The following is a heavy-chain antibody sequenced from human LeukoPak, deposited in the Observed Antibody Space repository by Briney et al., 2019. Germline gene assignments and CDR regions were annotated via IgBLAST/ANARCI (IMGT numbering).Heavy chain of an antibody. D-gene: IGHD1-14*01. CDR2: IAVYNGNT. CDR3: ARDQLVLPRGISGY. J-gene: IGHJ4*02. CDR1: GYTFSSFG. Sequence: ASVKVSCKASGYTFSSFGISWVRQAPGQGLEWMGWIAVYNGNTNYAQKFQGRLTMTTDTSTSTAYMELRSLRSDDTALYYCARDQLVLPRGISGYWGQGTLVTVSS. V-gene: IGHV1-18*01.